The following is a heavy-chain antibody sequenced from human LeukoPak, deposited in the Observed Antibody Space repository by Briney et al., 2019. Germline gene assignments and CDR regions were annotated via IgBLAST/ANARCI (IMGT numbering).Heavy chain of an antibody. Sequence: GGSLRLSCAASGFTFSSYGMSWVRQAPGKGLEWVSAISGSGGSTYYADSVKGRFTISRDNAKNSLFLQMSSLRVEDTAVYYCSGGSRFVDYWGQGTLVTVSS. J-gene: IGHJ4*02. V-gene: IGHV3-23*01. D-gene: IGHD3-16*01. CDR3: SGGSRFVDY. CDR2: ISGSGGST. CDR1: GFTFSSYG.